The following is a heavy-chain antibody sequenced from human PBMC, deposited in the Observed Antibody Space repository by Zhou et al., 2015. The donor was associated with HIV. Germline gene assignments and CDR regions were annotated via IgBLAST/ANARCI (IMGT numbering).Heavy chain of an antibody. Sequence: QVQLVQSGAEMKKPGSSVKVSCKVSGGTFTSYDINWVRQATGQGLEWMGWLNPNSGNTGYAQKFQGRVTMTRNTSISTAYMELSSLRSEDTAVYYCARGGVEGYYYYYYGMDVWGQGTTVTVSS. CDR3: ARGGVEGYYYYYYGMDV. CDR1: GGTFTSYD. D-gene: IGHD5-24*01. V-gene: IGHV1-8*01. J-gene: IGHJ6*02. CDR2: LNPNSGNT.